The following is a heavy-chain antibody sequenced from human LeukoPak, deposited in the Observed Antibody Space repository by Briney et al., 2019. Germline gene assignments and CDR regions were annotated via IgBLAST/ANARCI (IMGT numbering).Heavy chain of an antibody. V-gene: IGHV3-33*06. CDR2: IWYDGSNK. CDR3: AKLGQGSSSVDY. J-gene: IGHJ4*02. D-gene: IGHD6-6*01. Sequence: PGGSLRLSCAASGFTFSSYAMSWVRQAPGNGLEWVAVIWYDGSNKYYADSVKGRFTISRDNSKNTLYLQMNSLRAEDTAVYYCAKLGQGSSSVDYWGQGTLVTVSS. CDR1: GFTFSSYA.